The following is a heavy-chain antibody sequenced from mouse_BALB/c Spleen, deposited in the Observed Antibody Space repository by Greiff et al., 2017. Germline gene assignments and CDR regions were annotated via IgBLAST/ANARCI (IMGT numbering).Heavy chain of an antibody. Sequence: QVQLQQSGAELVRPGTSVKVSCKASGYAFTNYLIEWVKQRPGQGLEWIGVINPGSGGTNYNEKFKGKATLTADKSSSTAYMQLSSLTSDDSAVYFCARSTTAYYFDYWGEGTTLTVSP. J-gene: IGHJ2*01. CDR2: INPGSGGT. D-gene: IGHD1-2*01. CDR3: ARSTTAYYFDY. CDR1: GYAFTNYL. V-gene: IGHV1-54*03.